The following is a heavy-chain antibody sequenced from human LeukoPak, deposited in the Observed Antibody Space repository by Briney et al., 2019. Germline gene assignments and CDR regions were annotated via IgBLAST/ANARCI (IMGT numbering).Heavy chain of an antibody. CDR1: GYTFTSYA. V-gene: IGHV1-2*02. Sequence: ASVKVSCKASGYTFTSYAMNWVRQAPGQGLEWMGWINPNSGGTNYAQKFQGRVTMTRDTSVSTAYMELSCLRSDDTAVYYCARSQTGTIDYWGQGTLVTVSS. CDR2: INPNSGGT. D-gene: IGHD1-1*01. J-gene: IGHJ4*02. CDR3: ARSQTGTIDY.